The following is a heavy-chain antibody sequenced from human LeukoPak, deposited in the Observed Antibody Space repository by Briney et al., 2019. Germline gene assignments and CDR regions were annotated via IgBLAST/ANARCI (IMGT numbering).Heavy chain of an antibody. CDR1: GGTFSSYA. CDR3: ARGGRDAYDSSGYYYDRPGDY. D-gene: IGHD3-22*01. V-gene: IGHV1-69*13. Sequence: SVKVSCKASGGTFSSYAISWVRQAPGQGLEWMGGIIPIFGTANYAQKFQGRVTITADESTSTAYMELSSLRSEDTAVYYCARGGRDAYDSSGYYYDRPGDYWGQGTLVTVSS. J-gene: IGHJ4*02. CDR2: IIPIFGTA.